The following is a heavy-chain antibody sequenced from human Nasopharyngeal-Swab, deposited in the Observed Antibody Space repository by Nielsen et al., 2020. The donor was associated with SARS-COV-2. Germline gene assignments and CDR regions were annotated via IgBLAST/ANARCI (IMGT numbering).Heavy chain of an antibody. D-gene: IGHD6-13*01. Sequence: WIRQPPGKGLEWIGYTYYSGSTYYNPSLKSRVTISVDTSKNQFSLKLSSVTAADTAVYYCARGRKQQLVLRWFDPWGQGTLVTVSS. V-gene: IGHV4-31*02. J-gene: IGHJ5*02. CDR2: TYYSGST. CDR3: ARGRKQQLVLRWFDP.